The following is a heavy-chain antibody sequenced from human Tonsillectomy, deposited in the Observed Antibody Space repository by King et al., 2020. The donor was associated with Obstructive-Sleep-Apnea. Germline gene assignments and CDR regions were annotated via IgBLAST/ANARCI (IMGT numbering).Heavy chain of an antibody. J-gene: IGHJ4*01. V-gene: IGHV5-51*01. CDR1: GYSFNSYW. Sequence: QLVQSGAEVKKPGEALKISCKGSGYSFNSYWIGWVRQVPGKGLEWMGIICPGDSDTRYSPSFQGPVTISADKSISTAYLQWNSLRASDTAVSYFARAGLGRGRGGDFDYWGHGTPVTVSS. D-gene: IGHD6-19*01. CDR3: ARAGLGRGRGGDFDY. CDR2: ICPGDSDT.